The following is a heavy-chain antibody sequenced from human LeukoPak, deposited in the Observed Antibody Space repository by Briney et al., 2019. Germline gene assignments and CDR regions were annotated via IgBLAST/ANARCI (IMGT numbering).Heavy chain of an antibody. CDR2: ISYDGNNK. CDR1: GFTFSSYT. D-gene: IGHD3-3*01. J-gene: IGHJ5*02. Sequence: PGGSLRLSCAASGFTFSSYTLHWVRQAPGKGLEWVAIISYDGNNKYYADSVKGRFTISRDNSKNTLYLQMNSLRAEDTAAYYCARGANYDFWSGYTTDGYNWFDPWGQGTLVTVSS. CDR3: ARGANYDFWSGYTTDGYNWFDP. V-gene: IGHV3-30-3*01.